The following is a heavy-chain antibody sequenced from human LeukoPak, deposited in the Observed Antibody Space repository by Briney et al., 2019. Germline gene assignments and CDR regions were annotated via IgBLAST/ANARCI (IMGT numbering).Heavy chain of an antibody. D-gene: IGHD3-10*01. CDR3: ARDVYYYQYYYYYYMDV. V-gene: IGHV4-39*07. CDR2: IYYSGST. Sequence: SETLSLTCTVSGGSISSSSYYWGWIRQPPGKGLEWIGSIYYSGSTYYNPSLKSRVTISVDTSKNQFSLKLSSVTAADTAVYYCARDVYYYQYYYYYYMDVWGKGTTVTVSS. J-gene: IGHJ6*03. CDR1: GGSISSSSYY.